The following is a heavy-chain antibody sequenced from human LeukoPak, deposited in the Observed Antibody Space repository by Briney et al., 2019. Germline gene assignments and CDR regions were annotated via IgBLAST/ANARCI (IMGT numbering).Heavy chain of an antibody. CDR1: GYTFTGYY. V-gene: IGHV1-2*02. CDR3: ARDRSPVIRVYDFWSGYRWGSDGLSDY. J-gene: IGHJ4*02. CDR2: INPNSGGT. D-gene: IGHD3-3*01. Sequence: ASVKVSCKASGYTFTGYYMHWVRQAPGQGLEWMGWINPNSGGTNYAQKFQGRVTMTRDTSISTVYMELSRLRSDDTAVYYCARDRSPVIRVYDFWSGYRWGSDGLSDYWGQGTLVTVSS.